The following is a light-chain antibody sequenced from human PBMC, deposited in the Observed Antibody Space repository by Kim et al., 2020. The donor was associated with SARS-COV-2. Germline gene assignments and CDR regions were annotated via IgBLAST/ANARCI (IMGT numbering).Light chain of an antibody. V-gene: IGLV2-14*03. CDR3: SSFSGSTTLL. Sequence: QSITISCTGSSGDIGAYNYVSWYQQFPGKAPQVLIYEVNKRPSGISDRFSASKSGNTASLTISGLQAEDEGDYYCSSFSGSTTLLLGGGTKLTVL. CDR1: SGDIGAYNY. CDR2: EVN. J-gene: IGLJ2*01.